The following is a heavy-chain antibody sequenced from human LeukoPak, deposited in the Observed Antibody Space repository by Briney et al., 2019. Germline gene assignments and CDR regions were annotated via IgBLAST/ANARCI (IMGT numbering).Heavy chain of an antibody. V-gene: IGHV4-31*03. D-gene: IGHD2-21*01. CDR1: GGSISSGYYY. J-gene: IGHJ3*02. CDR2: IAYSEST. Sequence: PSETLSLTCTVSGGSISSGYYYWTWIRQHPGKGLEWIGYIAYSESTYYNPSLKSRVTISVDMSKNQFSLKLSSVTAADTAVYYCASPDGTYFGGHDAFDIWGQGTMVTVSS. CDR3: ASPDGTYFGGHDAFDI.